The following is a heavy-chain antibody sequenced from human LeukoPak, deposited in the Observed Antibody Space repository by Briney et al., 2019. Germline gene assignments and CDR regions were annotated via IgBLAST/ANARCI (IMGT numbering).Heavy chain of an antibody. J-gene: IGHJ4*02. CDR3: ARGEDYFDY. Sequence: SETLSLTCTVSGGSIGSSGYYWGWIRQPPGKGLEWIATIYYTGSTYYNQSLKSRVTISLDTSKNHFSLKLSSVTAADTAMYYCARGEDYFDYWGQGTLVTVSS. V-gene: IGHV4-39*07. CDR2: IYYTGST. CDR1: GGSIGSSGYY. D-gene: IGHD1-26*01.